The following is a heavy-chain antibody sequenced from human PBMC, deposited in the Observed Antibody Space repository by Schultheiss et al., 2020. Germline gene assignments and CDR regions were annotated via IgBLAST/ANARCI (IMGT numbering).Heavy chain of an antibody. D-gene: IGHD3-16*01. J-gene: IGHJ4*02. CDR1: GGSISSYY. CDR3: TRESWGSTFPDY. CDR2: IYYSGST. V-gene: IGHV4-59*12. Sequence: SATVSLTCTVSGGSISSYYWSWIRQPPGKGLEWIGYIYYSGSTNYNPSLKSRVTISVDTSKNQFSLKVTSVTAADTAVYYCTRESWGSTFPDYWGQGTLVTVPS.